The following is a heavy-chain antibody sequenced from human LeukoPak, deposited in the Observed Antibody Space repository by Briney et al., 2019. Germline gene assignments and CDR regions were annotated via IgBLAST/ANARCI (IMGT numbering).Heavy chain of an antibody. CDR1: GYTFTSYG. Sequence: GGSVKVSCKASGYTFTSYGISWVRQAPGQGLEWMGWISAYNGNTNYAQKLQGRVTMTTDTSTSTAYMELRSLRSDDTAVYYCARGTEDTAMVTNYYYYMDVWGKGTTVTVSS. V-gene: IGHV1-18*01. CDR2: ISAYNGNT. D-gene: IGHD5-18*01. CDR3: ARGTEDTAMVTNYYYYMDV. J-gene: IGHJ6*03.